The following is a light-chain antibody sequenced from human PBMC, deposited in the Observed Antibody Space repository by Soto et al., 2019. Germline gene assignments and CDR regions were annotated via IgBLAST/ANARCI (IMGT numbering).Light chain of an antibody. CDR1: QTVSTY. CDR3: QQYHSYPYT. V-gene: IGKV3-20*01. CDR2: GAS. J-gene: IGKJ2*01. Sequence: ETVLTQSPGTLSLSPGERATLSCRASQTVSTYLAWYQQKTGRAPRLLVFGASSRATGVPDRFSGSGSGTDFTLTISGLEPEDFALYYCQQYHSYPYTYGQGTKLEIK.